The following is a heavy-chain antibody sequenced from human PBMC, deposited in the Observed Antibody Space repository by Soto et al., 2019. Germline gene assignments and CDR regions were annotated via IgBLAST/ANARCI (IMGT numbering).Heavy chain of an antibody. J-gene: IGHJ4*02. V-gene: IGHV3-30*18. CDR1: GFTFSSYG. Sequence: PGGSLRLSCAASGFTFSSYGMHWVRQAPGKGLEWVAVISYDGSNKYYADSVKGRFTISRDNSKNTLYLQMNSLRAEDTAVYYCAKDLSVEWELPYWGQGTLVTVSS. CDR3: AKDLSVEWELPY. D-gene: IGHD1-26*01. CDR2: ISYDGSNK.